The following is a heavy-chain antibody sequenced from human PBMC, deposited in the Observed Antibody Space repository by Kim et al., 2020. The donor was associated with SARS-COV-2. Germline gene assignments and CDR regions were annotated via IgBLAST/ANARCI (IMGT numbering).Heavy chain of an antibody. D-gene: IGHD6-6*01. CDR3: ARETKSSYHYYGIDI. J-gene: IGHJ6*02. V-gene: IGHV4-31*02. Sequence: NPSLKSRPSISVDTSNNQFSLSLNSVTAADTAVYYCARETKSSYHYYGIDIWGQGITVTVSS.